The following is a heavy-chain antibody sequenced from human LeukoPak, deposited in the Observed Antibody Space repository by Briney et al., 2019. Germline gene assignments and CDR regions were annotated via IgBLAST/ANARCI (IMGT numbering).Heavy chain of an antibody. D-gene: IGHD2-21*01. V-gene: IGHV4-39*01. Sequence: SETLSLTCTVSGGSISSSSYYWGWIRQPPGKGLEWIGSIYYSGSTYYNPSLKSRVTISVDTSKNQFSLKLSSVTAADTAVYYCARQDSPYCGGDCYRAFDYWGQGTLVTVPS. CDR1: GGSISSSSYY. CDR3: ARQDSPYCGGDCYRAFDY. CDR2: IYYSGST. J-gene: IGHJ4*02.